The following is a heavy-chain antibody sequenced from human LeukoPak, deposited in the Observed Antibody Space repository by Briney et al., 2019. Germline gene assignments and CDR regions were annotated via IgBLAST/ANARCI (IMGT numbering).Heavy chain of an antibody. CDR1: GFTFGSYS. D-gene: IGHD7-27*01. CDR3: ARVDWGSVYYCMDV. J-gene: IGHJ6*03. V-gene: IGHV3-21*01. Sequence: GGSLRLSCAASGFTFGSYSMNWVRQAPGKGLEWVSSISSSSSYIYYADSVKGRFTISRDNAKNSLYLQMNSLRAEDTAVYYCARVDWGSVYYCMDVWGKGTTVTVSS. CDR2: ISSSSSYI.